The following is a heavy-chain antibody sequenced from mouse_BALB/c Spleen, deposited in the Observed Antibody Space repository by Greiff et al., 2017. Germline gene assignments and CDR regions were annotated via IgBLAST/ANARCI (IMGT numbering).Heavy chain of an antibody. Sequence: QVQLQQPGAELVKPGASVKLSCKASGYTFTSYWMHWVKQRPGQGLEWIGEIDPSDSYTNYNQKFKGKATLTVDKSSSTAYMQLSSLTSEDSAVYYCARGGDYGSADWGEGTTLTVSS. CDR1: GYTFTSYW. D-gene: IGHD1-1*01. V-gene: IGHV1-69*02. CDR3: ARGGDYGSAD. J-gene: IGHJ2*01. CDR2: IDPSDSYT.